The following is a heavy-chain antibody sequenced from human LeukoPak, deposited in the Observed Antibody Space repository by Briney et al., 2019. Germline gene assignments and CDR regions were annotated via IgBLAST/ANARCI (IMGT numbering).Heavy chain of an antibody. Sequence: GGSLRLSCAASGFTFSSYEMNWVRQAPGKGLEWVSAISGSGGSTYYADPLKGRFTISRDNSKNTLYLQMNSLRAEDTALYYCAKDGIGGIYYDSSGYFDYWGQGTLVTVSS. CDR2: ISGSGGST. J-gene: IGHJ4*02. CDR1: GFTFSSYE. CDR3: AKDGIGGIYYDSSGYFDY. D-gene: IGHD3-22*01. V-gene: IGHV3-23*01.